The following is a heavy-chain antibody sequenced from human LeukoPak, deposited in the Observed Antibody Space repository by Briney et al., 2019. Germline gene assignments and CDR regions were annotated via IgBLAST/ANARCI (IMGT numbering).Heavy chain of an antibody. CDR3: ARPYSSGWYDAFDI. CDR2: ISYSGST. Sequence: PSETLSLTCTVSGGSISSYYWSWIRQPPGKGLEWIGYISYSGSTNSNPSLKSRVTISVDTSKNQFSLKLSSVTAADTAVYYCARPYSSGWYDAFDIWGQGTMVTVSS. J-gene: IGHJ3*02. CDR1: GGSISSYY. V-gene: IGHV4-59*01. D-gene: IGHD6-13*01.